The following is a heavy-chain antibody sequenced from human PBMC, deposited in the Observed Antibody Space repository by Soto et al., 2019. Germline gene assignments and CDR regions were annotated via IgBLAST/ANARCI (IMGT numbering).Heavy chain of an antibody. J-gene: IGHJ6*02. CDR2: ISGSGGGT. V-gene: IGHV3-23*01. D-gene: IGHD6-13*01. Sequence: GGSLRLSCAASGFTFSSYAMTWGRQAPGKGLEWVSGISGSGGGTYYADTVKGRCTISRDNSKSTLYLQMNSLRAEDTAVYYCARDPVGGRIWYEYYYYYCVMDFWGQGTTVTVSS. CDR3: ARDPVGGRIWYEYYYYYCVMDF. CDR1: GFTFSSYA.